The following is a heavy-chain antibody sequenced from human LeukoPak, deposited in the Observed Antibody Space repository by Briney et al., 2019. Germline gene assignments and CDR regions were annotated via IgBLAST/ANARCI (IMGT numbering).Heavy chain of an antibody. Sequence: SETLSLTCTVSGGSISSYYWSWIRQPPGKGLEWIGYIYYSGSTNYNPSLKSRVTISVDTSKNQFSLKLSSVTAAATAVYYCAGYRVAARQVDYWGQGTRSPSPQ. CDR2: IYYSGST. CDR3: AGYRVAARQVDY. CDR1: GGSISSYY. V-gene: IGHV4-59*08. D-gene: IGHD6-6*01. J-gene: IGHJ4*02.